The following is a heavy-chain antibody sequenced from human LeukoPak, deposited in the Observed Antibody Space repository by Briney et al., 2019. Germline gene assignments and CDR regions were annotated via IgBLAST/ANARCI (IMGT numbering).Heavy chain of an antibody. V-gene: IGHV4-4*09. D-gene: IGHD3-22*01. CDR2: IYISGST. J-gene: IGHJ3*02. Sequence: SETLSLTCTVSGGSISSYYWSWIRQPPGKGLEWIWYIYISGSTRYNPSLKSRVTISEDPSKNKFSLKLSSVTAADTAVYYCARHPRNYYDSSGFGFDIWGQGTMVTVSS. CDR1: GGSISSYY. CDR3: ARHPRNYYDSSGFGFDI.